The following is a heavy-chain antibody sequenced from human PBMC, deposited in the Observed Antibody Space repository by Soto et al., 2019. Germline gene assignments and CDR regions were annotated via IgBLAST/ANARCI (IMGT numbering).Heavy chain of an antibody. J-gene: IGHJ6*02. Sequence: PSETLSLTCTVSGGSISSYYWSWIRQPPGKGLEWIGYIYYSGSTNYNPSLKSRVTISVDTSKNQFSLKLSSVTAADTAVYYCARTQRFTIFDDYYYYGMDVWGQGTTVTVSS. CDR2: IYYSGST. CDR3: ARTQRFTIFDDYYYYGMDV. D-gene: IGHD3-3*01. CDR1: GGSISSYY. V-gene: IGHV4-59*01.